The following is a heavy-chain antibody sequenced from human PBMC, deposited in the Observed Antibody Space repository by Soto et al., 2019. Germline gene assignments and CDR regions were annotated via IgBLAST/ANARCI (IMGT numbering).Heavy chain of an antibody. CDR3: AKEAVRFGASYCSYLDV. Sequence: QVQLVVSGGGVVQPGRSLRLSCAASGGTVSSYGMQWVRKAPGKGLEWVAVISYEGSVQYYADSVKGRVTISRDNSKNTVYLEMNSLRAEDTAVYYCAKEAVRFGASYCSYLDVWGQGTTVTVSS. D-gene: IGHD2-15*01. V-gene: IGHV3-30*18. J-gene: IGHJ6*02. CDR1: GGTVSSYG. CDR2: ISYEGSVQ.